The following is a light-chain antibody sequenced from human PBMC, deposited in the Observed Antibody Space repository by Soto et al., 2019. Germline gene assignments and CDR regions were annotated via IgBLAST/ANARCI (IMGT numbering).Light chain of an antibody. V-gene: IGKV3-11*01. CDR1: QSVATY. J-gene: IGKJ5*01. CDR2: AAS. Sequence: EIVLTQSPATLSLSPGERVTLSCRASQSVATYLAWHQQKPGQAPRLLIYAASNRATGIPARFSGSGSGTDFTLTINSLEPEDFAVYYCQQRSNWPITFGQGTRLEIK. CDR3: QQRSNWPIT.